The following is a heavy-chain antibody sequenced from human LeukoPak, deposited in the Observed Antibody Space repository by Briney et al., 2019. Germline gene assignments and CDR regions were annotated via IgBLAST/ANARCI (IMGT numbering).Heavy chain of an antibody. CDR3: ARVSSYQASLGRLHWFDP. CDR1: GFTFSSYS. CDR2: IKQDGSEK. V-gene: IGHV3-7*01. D-gene: IGHD2-2*01. J-gene: IGHJ5*02. Sequence: PGGSLRLSCAASGFTFSSYSMNWVRQAPGKGLEWVANIKQDGSEKYYVDSVKGRFTISRDNAKNSLYLQMNSLRAEDTAVYYCARVSSYQASLGRLHWFDPWGQGTLVTVSS.